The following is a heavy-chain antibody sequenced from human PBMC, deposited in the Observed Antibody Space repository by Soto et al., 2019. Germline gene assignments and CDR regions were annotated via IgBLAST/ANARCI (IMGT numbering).Heavy chain of an antibody. D-gene: IGHD6-6*01. CDR2: TYYRSKWYN. CDR3: AREEYSSSLWGGYYYGMDV. CDR1: GDSVSSNSAA. Sequence: PSQTLSLTCAISGDSVSSNSAAWNCIIHSPSRCLEWLGRTYYRSKWYNDYAVSVKSRITINPDTSKNQFSLQLNSVTPEDTAVYYCAREEYSSSLWGGYYYGMDVWGQGTTVTVSS. V-gene: IGHV6-1*01. J-gene: IGHJ6*02.